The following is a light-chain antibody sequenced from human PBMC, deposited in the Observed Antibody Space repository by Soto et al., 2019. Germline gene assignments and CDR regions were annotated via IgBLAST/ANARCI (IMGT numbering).Light chain of an antibody. CDR2: KAS. CDR1: QTISTW. Sequence: DIQMTQSPSTLSASVGDRVIITCRASQTISTWLAWYQHKPGTAPKLLIYKASSLEGGVPSRFSGSGSGTEFTLTINTLQPDDFATYYCQQYSSYSRTFGHGTKVETK. CDR3: QQYSSYSRT. J-gene: IGKJ1*01. V-gene: IGKV1-5*03.